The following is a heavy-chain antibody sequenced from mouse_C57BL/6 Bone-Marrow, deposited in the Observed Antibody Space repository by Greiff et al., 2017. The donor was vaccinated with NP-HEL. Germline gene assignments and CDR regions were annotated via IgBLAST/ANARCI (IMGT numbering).Heavy chain of an antibody. J-gene: IGHJ2*01. CDR2: IDPANGNT. CDR3: ARGSGY. Sequence: EVQLQESVAELVRPGASVKLSCTASGFNIKNTYMYWVKQRPEQGLEWIGRIDPANGNTKYAPKFQGKATITADTSSNTAYLQLSSLTSEDTAIYYCARGSGYWGQGTTLTVSS. V-gene: IGHV14-3*01. CDR1: GFNIKNTY.